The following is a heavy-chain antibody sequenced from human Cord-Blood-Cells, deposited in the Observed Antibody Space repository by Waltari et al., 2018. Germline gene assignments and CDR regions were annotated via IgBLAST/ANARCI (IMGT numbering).Heavy chain of an antibody. V-gene: IGHV4-34*01. D-gene: IGHD3-22*01. Sequence: QVQLQQWGAGLLKPSETLSTTCAASGGSFSGYSWSWTRQPPGTGLEWIGEINHSGSTNYNPSLKRRVTISVDTSKNQFSLKLSSVTAADTAVYYCARGRGNDSSGYYYVDYWGQGTLVTVSS. CDR2: INHSGST. J-gene: IGHJ4*02. CDR3: ARGRGNDSSGYYYVDY. CDR1: GGSFSGYS.